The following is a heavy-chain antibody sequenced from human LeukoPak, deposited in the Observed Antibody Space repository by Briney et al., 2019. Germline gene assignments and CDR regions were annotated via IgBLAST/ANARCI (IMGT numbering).Heavy chain of an antibody. V-gene: IGHV3-33*01. CDR3: AGSSPRIYYYYGMDV. Sequence: PGRSLRLSCAASGFTFSSYGMHWVRQGPGKGLEWVAVIWYDGSNKYYADSVKGRFTISRDNSKNTLYLQMNSLRAEDTAVYYCAGSSPRIYYYYGMDVWGKGTTVTVSS. D-gene: IGHD1-14*01. J-gene: IGHJ6*04. CDR2: IWYDGSNK. CDR1: GFTFSSYG.